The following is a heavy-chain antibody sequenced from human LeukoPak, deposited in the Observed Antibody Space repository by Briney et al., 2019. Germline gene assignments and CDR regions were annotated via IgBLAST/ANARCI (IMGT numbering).Heavy chain of an antibody. V-gene: IGHV3-23*01. CDR3: AKALRTDGYNYEKALDV. J-gene: IGHJ6*02. D-gene: IGHD5-24*01. Sequence: GSLRLSCAASEFTFSTYAMSWVRQAPGKGLDWVSGISGSGIHTYYAESVRGRFTISRDNSKKTLYLQMNSLWAEDTAVYYCAKALRTDGYNYEKALDVWGQGTTVTVSS. CDR1: EFTFSTYA. CDR2: ISGSGIHT.